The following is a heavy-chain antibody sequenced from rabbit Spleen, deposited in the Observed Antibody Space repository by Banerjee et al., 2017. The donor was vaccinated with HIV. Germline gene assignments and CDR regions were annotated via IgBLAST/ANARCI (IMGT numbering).Heavy chain of an antibody. CDR1: GFSFSSPFN. D-gene: IGHD1-1*01. Sequence: QSLEESGGGLVQPEGSLALTCTASGFSFSSPFNMCWVRQAPGKGPEWIACIYSEIGRTWYAGWVNGRFTISKTSSTTVTLQMTSLTVADTATYFCVRDQAYMLDLWGPGTLVTVS. CDR3: VRDQAYMLDL. CDR2: IYSEIGRT. J-gene: IGHJ4*01. V-gene: IGHV1S40*01.